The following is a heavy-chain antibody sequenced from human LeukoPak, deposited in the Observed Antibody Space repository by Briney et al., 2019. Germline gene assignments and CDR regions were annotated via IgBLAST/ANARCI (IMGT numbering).Heavy chain of an antibody. J-gene: IGHJ1*01. V-gene: IGHV1-2*02. Sequence: ASVKVSCKASGYTFSGYYMHWVRQAPGQGLEWMGLTNPNSGGTNYAQKFQGRVTMTRDTSISTAYMELSRLRSDDTAVYYCARGYPLSTTAAGTYFQHWGQGTLVTVSS. CDR3: ARGYPLSTTAAGTYFQH. D-gene: IGHD6-13*01. CDR1: GYTFSGYY. CDR2: TNPNSGGT.